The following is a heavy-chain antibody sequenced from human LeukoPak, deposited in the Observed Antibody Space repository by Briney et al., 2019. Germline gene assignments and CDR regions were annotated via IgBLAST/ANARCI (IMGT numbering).Heavy chain of an antibody. CDR3: VKAMVRGVIFDY. D-gene: IGHD3-10*01. V-gene: IGHV3-64D*06. J-gene: IGHJ4*02. CDR2: ISSNGGST. CDR1: GFTFSSYA. Sequence: GGSRRLSCSASGFTFSSYAMHWVRQAPGKRLECVSAISSNGGSTYYADSVKGRFTISRDNSKNTLYLQMSSLRAEDTAVYYCVKAMVRGVIFDYWGQGTLVTVSS.